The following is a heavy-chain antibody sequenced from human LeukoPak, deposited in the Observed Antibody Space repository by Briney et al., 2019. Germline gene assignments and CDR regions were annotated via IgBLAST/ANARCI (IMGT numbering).Heavy chain of an antibody. CDR1: GFTFNIYG. CDR3: AKNVNAYCSGDCSDY. V-gene: IGHV3-30*02. CDR2: IWYDGSKK. Sequence: GGSLRLSCAASGFTFNIYGMHWVRQAPGKGLEWVALIWYDGSKKYYADSVKGRFTISRDNSKNMVSLEMNSLGTEDTAVYYCAKNVNAYCSGDCSDYWGQGTLVTVSS. D-gene: IGHD2-21*01. J-gene: IGHJ4*02.